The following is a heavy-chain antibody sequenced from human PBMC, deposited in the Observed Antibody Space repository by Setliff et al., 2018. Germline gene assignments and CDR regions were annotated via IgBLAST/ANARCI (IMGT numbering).Heavy chain of an antibody. Sequence: PSETLSLTCTVSGYSISSGYYWGWIRQPPGKGLEWIGNMYHSGSVYYNPSLKSRVTISVDTSKNQFSLKLSSVTAADTALYYCTVYNTGSSKDHYWGQGTPGTVSS. J-gene: IGHJ4*02. V-gene: IGHV4-38-2*02. CDR1: GYSISSGYY. CDR2: MYHSGSV. CDR3: TVYNTGSSKDHY. D-gene: IGHD2-8*02.